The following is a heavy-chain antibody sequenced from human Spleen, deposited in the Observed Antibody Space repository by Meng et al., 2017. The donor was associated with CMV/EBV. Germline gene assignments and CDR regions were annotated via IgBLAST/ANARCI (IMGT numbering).Heavy chain of an antibody. V-gene: IGHV1-2*02. Sequence: ASVKVSCKASGYTFTGYYMHWVRQAPGQGREWMGWINPNSGGTNYAQKFQGRVTMTRDTSISTAYMELSRLRSDDTAVYYCARVEAVAGMRFDYWGQGTLVTVSS. CDR1: GYTFTGYY. CDR3: ARVEAVAGMRFDY. D-gene: IGHD6-19*01. J-gene: IGHJ4*02. CDR2: INPNSGGT.